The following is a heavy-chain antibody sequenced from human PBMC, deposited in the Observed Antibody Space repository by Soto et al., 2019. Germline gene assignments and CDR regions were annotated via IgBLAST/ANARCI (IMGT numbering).Heavy chain of an antibody. CDR3: ARGLGYCSSTSCPIRYHYYYMDV. J-gene: IGHJ6*03. V-gene: IGHV4-34*01. CDR1: GGSFSGYY. Sequence: QVQLQQWGAGLLKPSETLSLTCAVYGGSFSGYYWSWIRQPPGKGLEWIGEINHSGSTNYNPSLKNRVIISVDTSTNQFSLKLSSVTAADTAVYYCARGLGYCSSTSCPIRYHYYYMDVWGKGTTVTVSS. D-gene: IGHD2-2*01. CDR2: INHSGST.